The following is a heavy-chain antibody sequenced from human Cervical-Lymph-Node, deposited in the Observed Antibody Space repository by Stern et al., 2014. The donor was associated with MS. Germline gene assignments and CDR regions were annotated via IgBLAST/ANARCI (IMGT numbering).Heavy chain of an antibody. CDR3: ARGDCSTSSCSYNWFDP. CDR1: GYSFTSYW. J-gene: IGHJ5*02. Sequence: EMQLVESGAEVKKPGESLKISCKGSGYSFTSYWIGWVRQMPGKGLEWMGIIYPDDSDTRYNPSFQGQVTISADKSISTAYLQWSSLKASDTAIYYCARGDCSTSSCSYNWFDPWGQGTLVTVAS. V-gene: IGHV5-51*01. CDR2: IYPDDSDT. D-gene: IGHD2-2*01.